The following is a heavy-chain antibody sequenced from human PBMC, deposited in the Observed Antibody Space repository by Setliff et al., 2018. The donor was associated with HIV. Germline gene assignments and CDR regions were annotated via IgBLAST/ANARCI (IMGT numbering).Heavy chain of an antibody. J-gene: IGHJ3*02. V-gene: IGHV4-61*02. CDR3: ARQSNYYDRTGYPTRAFDI. Sequence: SETLSLTCTVSGDSITRSMYYWSWIRQPAGKGLEWIGRVYQSGSTKYNPSLKSRVTISLDKNQFSLNLRFVTAADTAVYYCARQSNYYDRTGYPTRAFDIWGQGTRVTVSS. D-gene: IGHD3-22*01. CDR1: GDSITRSMYY. CDR2: VYQSGST.